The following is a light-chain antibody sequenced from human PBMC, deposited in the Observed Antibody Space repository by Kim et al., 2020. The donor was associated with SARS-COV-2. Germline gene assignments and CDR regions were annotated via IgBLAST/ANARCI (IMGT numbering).Light chain of an antibody. Sequence: SYELTQPPSVSVAPGKTAKITCGGNNIGSESVHWYQQKPGQAPVLVIYYDSDRPSVIPERFSGSNSGNTATLTISRVEAGDEADYYCQVWDSSRDPVVFGGGTQLTVL. CDR1: NIGSES. CDR2: YDS. V-gene: IGLV3-21*04. J-gene: IGLJ2*01. CDR3: QVWDSSRDPVV.